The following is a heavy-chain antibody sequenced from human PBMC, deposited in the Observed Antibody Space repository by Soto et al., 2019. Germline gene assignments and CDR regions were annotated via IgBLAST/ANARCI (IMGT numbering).Heavy chain of an antibody. V-gene: IGHV4-34*01. CDR3: VRSGHSFAGAV. D-gene: IGHD3-16*01. CDR2: INHSGSS. J-gene: IGHJ4*02. CDR1: GGSFSGYY. Sequence: SETLSLTCAVYGGSFSGYYWSWIHQPPGKGLEWIAEINHSGSSNYSPSLKSRVTISVDTSKNQMSLKLSSVTAADTAVYYCVRSGHSFAGAVWGRGILVTVS.